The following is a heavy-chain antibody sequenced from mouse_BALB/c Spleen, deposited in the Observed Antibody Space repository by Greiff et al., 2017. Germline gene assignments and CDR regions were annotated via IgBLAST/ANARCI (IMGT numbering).Heavy chain of an antibody. V-gene: IGHV6-6*02. D-gene: IGHD2-4*01. J-gene: IGHJ4*01. Sequence: EVKLMESGGGLVQPGGSMKLSCVASGFTFSNYWMNWVRQSPEKGLEWVAEIRLKSNNYATHYAESVKGRFTISRDDSKSSVYLQMNNLRAEDTGIYYCTREEAYYDYSLYAMDYWGQGTSVTVSS. CDR3: TREEAYYDYSLYAMDY. CDR2: IRLKSNNYAT. CDR1: GFTFSNYW.